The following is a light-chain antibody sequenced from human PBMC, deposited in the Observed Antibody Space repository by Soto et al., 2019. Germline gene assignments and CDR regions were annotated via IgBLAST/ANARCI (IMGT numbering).Light chain of an antibody. J-gene: IGKJ3*01. CDR1: QSVSSSY. Sequence: EIVLTQSPGTLSLSPGERATLSCRASQSVSSSYLAWYQQKPGQAPRLLIYGASSRANGIPDRFSGSVSGTDFTLTISRLEPEDFAVYYCQQYGSSLFTFGPGTKVDIK. V-gene: IGKV3-20*01. CDR2: GAS. CDR3: QQYGSSLFT.